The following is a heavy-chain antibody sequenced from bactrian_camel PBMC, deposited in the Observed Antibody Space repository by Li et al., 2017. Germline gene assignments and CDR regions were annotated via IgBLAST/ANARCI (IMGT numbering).Heavy chain of an antibody. CDR2: ISVDGAT. V-gene: IGHV3S53*01. Sequence: HVQLVESGGGSVQAGGSLRLSCTVSGYAVSPYSMGWFRQAPGKEREGVAAISVDGATTYADSVKGRFTISRDNTRSTVYLQMDSLRPEDTAMYYCASGPWGYCTRTKWEGGMNNWGKGTQVTVS. D-gene: IGHD1*01. J-gene: IGHJ7*01. CDR1: GYAVSPYS.